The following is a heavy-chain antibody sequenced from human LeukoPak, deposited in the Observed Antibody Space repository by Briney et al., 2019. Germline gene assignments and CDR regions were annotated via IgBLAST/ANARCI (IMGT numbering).Heavy chain of an antibody. V-gene: IGHV1-2*06. Sequence: ASVKVSCKASGYTFTGDYMHWVRQAPGQGLEWMGRINPNSGGTNYAQKFQGRVTMTRDTSISTAYMELSRLRSDDTAVYYCARDYYDSSGYWVDDYWGQGTLVTVSS. CDR2: INPNSGGT. CDR3: ARDYYDSSGYWVDDY. J-gene: IGHJ4*02. D-gene: IGHD3-22*01. CDR1: GYTFTGDY.